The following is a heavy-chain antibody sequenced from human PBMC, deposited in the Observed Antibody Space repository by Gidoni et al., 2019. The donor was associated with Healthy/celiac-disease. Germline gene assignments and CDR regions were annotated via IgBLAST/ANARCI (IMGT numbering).Heavy chain of an antibody. V-gene: IGHV5-51*03. CDR1: GYSFTSSW. CDR3: ARRAFVPDSSGWYWFDP. D-gene: IGHD6-19*01. CDR2: IYPGFSDT. J-gene: IGHJ5*02. Sequence: EVQLAQSGAEVKTPGESLKLSCKGSGYSFTSSWLGWVRQMPGKGLAWMGIIYPGFSDTRYSPSFQGQVTISADKSISTAYLQWSSLKASETAMYYCARRAFVPDSSGWYWFDPWGQGTLVTVSS.